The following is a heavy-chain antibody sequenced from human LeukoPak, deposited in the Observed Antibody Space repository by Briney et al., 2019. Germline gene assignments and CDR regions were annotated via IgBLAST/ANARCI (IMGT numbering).Heavy chain of an antibody. V-gene: IGHV3-7*03. D-gene: IGHD2-2*01. J-gene: IGHJ6*03. CDR3: TTLTQLHGYCSSTSCRYYYYYYMDV. CDR1: GFTFSSYW. Sequence: GGSLRLSCAASGFTFSSYWMSWVRQAPGKGLEWVANIKQDGSEKYYVDSVKGRFTISRDNAKNSLYLQMNSLKTEDTAVYYCTTLTQLHGYCSSTSCRYYYYYYMDVWGKGTTVTVSS. CDR2: IKQDGSEK.